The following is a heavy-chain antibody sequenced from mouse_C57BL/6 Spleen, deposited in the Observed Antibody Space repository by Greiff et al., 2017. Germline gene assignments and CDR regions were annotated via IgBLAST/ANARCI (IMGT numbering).Heavy chain of an antibody. CDR1: GFSLTSYG. CDR3: ARNDGYFWYFDV. D-gene: IGHD2-3*01. CDR2: IWSGGST. Sequence: VKLVESGPGLVQPSQSLSITCTVSGFSLTSYGVHWVRQSPGKGLEWLGVIWSGGSTDYNAAFISRLSISKDNSKSQVFFKRNSLQADDTAIYYCARNDGYFWYFDVWGTGTTVTVSS. V-gene: IGHV2-2*01. J-gene: IGHJ1*03.